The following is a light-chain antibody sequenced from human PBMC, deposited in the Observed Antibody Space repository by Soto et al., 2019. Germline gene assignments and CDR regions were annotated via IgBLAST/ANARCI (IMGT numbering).Light chain of an antibody. V-gene: IGLV2-14*01. J-gene: IGLJ1*01. CDR2: QVS. CDR3: STYTGSNSPDV. CDR1: TSDIGNYNY. Sequence: QSVLTQPASVFGSPGQSISTSCTGATSDIGNYNYFSWYQQHPGKAPKLIIYQVSNRPSGVSNRFSGSKSGNTASLTISGLQADDEADYYCSTYTGSNSPDVFGTGTKVTVL.